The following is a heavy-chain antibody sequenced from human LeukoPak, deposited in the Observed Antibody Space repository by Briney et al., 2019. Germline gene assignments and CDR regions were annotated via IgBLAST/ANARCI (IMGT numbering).Heavy chain of an antibody. CDR2: IYSGGST. Sequence: GGSLRLSCAASGFTVSSNYMSWVRQAPGKGLEWVSVIYSGGSTYYADSVKGRFTISRDNSKNTLYLQMNSLRAEDTAVYYCAKILVSVVVTANPPDYWGQGTLVTVSS. CDR3: AKILVSVVVTANPPDY. J-gene: IGHJ4*02. V-gene: IGHV3-53*01. D-gene: IGHD2-21*02. CDR1: GFTVSSNY.